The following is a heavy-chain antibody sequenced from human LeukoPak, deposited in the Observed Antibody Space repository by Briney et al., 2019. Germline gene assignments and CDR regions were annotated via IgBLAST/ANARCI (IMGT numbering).Heavy chain of an antibody. CDR1: GFTFSSYS. Sequence: GGSLRLSCAASGFTFSSYSMNWVRQAPGKGLEWVSSISSSSSYIYYADSVKGRFTISRDNAKNSLYLQMNSLRAEDTAVYYCARVPSVPAAMTYYYGMDVWGQGTTVTVSS. V-gene: IGHV3-21*01. CDR3: ARVPSVPAAMTYYYGMDV. CDR2: ISSSSSYI. D-gene: IGHD2-2*01. J-gene: IGHJ6*02.